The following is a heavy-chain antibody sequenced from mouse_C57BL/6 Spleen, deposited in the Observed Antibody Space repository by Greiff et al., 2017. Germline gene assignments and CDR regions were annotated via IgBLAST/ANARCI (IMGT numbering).Heavy chain of an antibody. CDR2: ISGGGGNP. J-gene: IGHJ1*03. CDR3: AIDQPDYYGSSYWYFDV. V-gene: IGHV5-9*01. D-gene: IGHD1-1*01. Sequence: EVQLVESGGGLVKPGGSLKLSCAASGFTFSSYTMSWVRQTPEKRLEWVATISGGGGNPYYPDSVKGRFTISRDDAKNTLYLQMSSLRSEDTALYYCAIDQPDYYGSSYWYFDVWGTGTTVTVSS. CDR1: GFTFSSYT.